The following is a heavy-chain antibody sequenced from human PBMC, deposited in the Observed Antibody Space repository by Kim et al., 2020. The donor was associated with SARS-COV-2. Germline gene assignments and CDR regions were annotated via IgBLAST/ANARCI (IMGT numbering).Heavy chain of an antibody. CDR2: IWYDGSNK. D-gene: IGHD6-25*01. J-gene: IGHJ4*02. CDR1: GFTFSSYG. V-gene: IGHV3-33*01. Sequence: GESLRLSCAASGFTFSSYGMHWVRQAPGKGLEWVAVIWYDGSNKYYADSVKGRFTISGDIPKTTLYLQLNSWRAGDPAGFSFAGAADYWAQGTLFTV. CDR3: AGAADY.